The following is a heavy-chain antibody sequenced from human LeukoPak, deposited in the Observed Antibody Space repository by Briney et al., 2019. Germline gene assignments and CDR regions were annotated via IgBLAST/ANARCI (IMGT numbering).Heavy chain of an antibody. CDR2: IYYSGST. V-gene: IGHV4-59*12. CDR3: ARGGFLDY. CDR1: GGSISSYY. D-gene: IGHD3-22*01. Sequence: TSETLSLTCTVSGGSISSYYWSWIRQPPGKGLEWIGYIYYSGSTNYNPSLKSRVTISVDTSKNQFSLKLSSVTAADTAVYYCARGGFLDYWGQGTLVTVSS. J-gene: IGHJ4*02.